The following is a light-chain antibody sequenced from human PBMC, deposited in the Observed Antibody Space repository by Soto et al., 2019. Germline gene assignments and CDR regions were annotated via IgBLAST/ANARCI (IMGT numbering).Light chain of an antibody. CDR2: GAS. CDR3: QQLNSYPH. CDR1: QDISSF. V-gene: IGKV1-9*01. Sequence: DIQLTQSPSFLTASVGDRVTITCRASQDISSFLAWYQQKPGKAPNLLISGASTLQSGVPSRFSGSGSGTEFTFTISSLQPEDFATYYCQQLNSYPHFGQGTRLEIK. J-gene: IGKJ5*01.